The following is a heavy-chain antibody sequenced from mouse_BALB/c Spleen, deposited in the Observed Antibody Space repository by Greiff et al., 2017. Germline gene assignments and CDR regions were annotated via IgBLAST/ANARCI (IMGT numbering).Heavy chain of an antibody. V-gene: IGHV2-9*02. J-gene: IGHJ4*01. CDR3: ARHYGYPFYAMDY. D-gene: IGHD1-2*01. Sequence: VQLVESGPGLVAPSQSLSITCTVSGFSLTSYGVHWVRQPPGKGLEWLGVIWAGGSTNYNSALMSRLSISKDNSKSQVFLKMNSLQTDDTAMYYCARHYGYPFYAMDYWGQGTSVTVSS. CDR2: IWAGGST. CDR1: GFSLTSYG.